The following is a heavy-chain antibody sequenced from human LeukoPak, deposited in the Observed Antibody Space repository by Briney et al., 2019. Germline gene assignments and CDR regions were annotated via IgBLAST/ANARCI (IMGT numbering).Heavy chain of an antibody. V-gene: IGHV1-18*01. D-gene: IGHD3-10*01. CDR2: ISAYNGNT. Sequence: GASVKVSCKASGYTFTSYGISWVRQAPGQGLEWMGWISAYNGNTNYAQKLQGRVTITADKSTSTAYMELSSLRSEDTAVYYCARTYYYGSEYAFDIWGQGTMVTVSS. CDR1: GYTFTSYG. J-gene: IGHJ3*02. CDR3: ARTYYYGSEYAFDI.